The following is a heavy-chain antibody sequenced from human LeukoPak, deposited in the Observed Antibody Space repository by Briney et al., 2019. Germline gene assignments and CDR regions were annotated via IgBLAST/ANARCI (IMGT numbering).Heavy chain of an antibody. Sequence: GGSLRLSCAASGFTFSSYAMSWVRQAPGKGLEWVSAISGSGDSTYYADSVKGRFTISRDNSKNTLYLQMNSLRAEDTAVYYCAKTAPTYYYTTRWYFDYWGQGTLVTVSS. D-gene: IGHD3-22*01. CDR2: ISGSGDST. J-gene: IGHJ4*02. CDR3: AKTAPTYYYTTRWYFDY. CDR1: GFTFSSYA. V-gene: IGHV3-23*01.